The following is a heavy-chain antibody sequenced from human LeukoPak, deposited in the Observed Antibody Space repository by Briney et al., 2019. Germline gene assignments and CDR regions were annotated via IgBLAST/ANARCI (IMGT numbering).Heavy chain of an antibody. CDR2: IIPIFGTA. J-gene: IGHJ5*02. CDR1: GGTFSSYA. CDR3: ARVGGYCSSTSCYNWFDP. Sequence: GASVKVSCKASGGTFSSYATSWVRQAPGQGLEWMGGIIPIFGTANYAQKFQGRVTITADESTSTAYMELSSLRSEDTAVYYCARVGGYCSSTSCYNWFDPWGQGTLVTVSS. V-gene: IGHV1-69*13. D-gene: IGHD2-2*01.